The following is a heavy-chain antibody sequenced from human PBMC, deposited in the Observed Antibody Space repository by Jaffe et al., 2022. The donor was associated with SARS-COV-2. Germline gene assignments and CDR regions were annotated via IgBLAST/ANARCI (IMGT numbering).Heavy chain of an antibody. Sequence: QVQLVQSGAEVKKPGASVKVSCKASGYTFTSYDINWVRQATGQGLEWMGWMNPNSGNTGYAQKFQGRVTMTRNTSISTAYMELSSLRSEDTAVYYCAAYTRGYSYGRQKYYYYYMDVWGKGTTVTVSS. CDR3: AAYTRGYSYGRQKYYYYYMDV. CDR1: GYTFTSYD. J-gene: IGHJ6*03. V-gene: IGHV1-8*01. CDR2: MNPNSGNT. D-gene: IGHD5-18*01.